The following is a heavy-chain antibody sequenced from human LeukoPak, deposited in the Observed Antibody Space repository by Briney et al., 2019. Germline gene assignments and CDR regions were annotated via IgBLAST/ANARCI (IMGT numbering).Heavy chain of an antibody. D-gene: IGHD2-21*02. Sequence: PSETLSLTCTVSGGSISGSSYYWGWIRQPPGKGLEWIGSIYYSGSTYYNPSLKSRVTISVDTSKNQFSLKLSSVTAADTAVYYCADCGGDCYGYYSDYWGQGTLVTVSS. CDR1: GGSISGSSYY. J-gene: IGHJ4*02. CDR2: IYYSGST. CDR3: ADCGGDCYGYYSDY. V-gene: IGHV4-39*01.